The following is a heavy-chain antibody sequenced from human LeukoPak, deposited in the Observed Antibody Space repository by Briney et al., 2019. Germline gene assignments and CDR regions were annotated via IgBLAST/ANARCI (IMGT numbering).Heavy chain of an antibody. Sequence: SETLSLTCAVYGGSFSAYYWSWIRQPPGKGLEWIGYIYYSGSTNYNPSLKSRVTISVDTSKNQFSLKLSSVTAADTAVYYCARYSTQLGYYYYGMDVWGQGTTVTVSS. CDR1: GGSFSAYY. CDR3: ARYSTQLGYYYYGMDV. D-gene: IGHD6-13*01. J-gene: IGHJ6*02. V-gene: IGHV4-59*01. CDR2: IYYSGST.